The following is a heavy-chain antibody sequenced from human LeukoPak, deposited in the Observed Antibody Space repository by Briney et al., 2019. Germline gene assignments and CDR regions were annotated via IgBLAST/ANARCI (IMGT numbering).Heavy chain of an antibody. D-gene: IGHD2-2*01. CDR3: VSLGYCSTSSCRP. CDR2: ITSDGSST. CDR1: GFTFSNYL. Sequence: GGSLRLSCAASGFTFSNYLMHWVRQAPGKGLVWVSRITSDGSSTHYADSVKGRFTISRDNAKNTLYLQMNSLTAGDTAVYYCVSLGYCSTSSCRPWGQGTLVTVSS. J-gene: IGHJ4*02. V-gene: IGHV3-74*01.